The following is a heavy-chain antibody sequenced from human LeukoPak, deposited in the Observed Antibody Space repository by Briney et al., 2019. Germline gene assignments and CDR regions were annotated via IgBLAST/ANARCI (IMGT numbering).Heavy chain of an antibody. CDR1: GFTFNTYN. D-gene: IGHD4-23*01. CDR2: ISRSSHYI. J-gene: IGHJ3*02. CDR3: ARETLNGGFPPPFDI. V-gene: IGHV3-21*01. Sequence: PGGSLRLSCAASGFTFNTYNMNWVRQAPGRGLEWVSSISRSSHYIYYADSMKGRFTVSRDNAKNSLYLQMNSLRAEDTAVYYCARETLNGGFPPPFDIWGQGTMITVSS.